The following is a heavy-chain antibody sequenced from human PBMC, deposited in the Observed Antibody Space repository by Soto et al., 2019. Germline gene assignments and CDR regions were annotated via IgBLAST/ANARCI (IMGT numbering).Heavy chain of an antibody. CDR1: GFTFSSYA. J-gene: IGHJ6*02. D-gene: IGHD3-22*01. V-gene: IGHV3-23*01. CDR2: ISGSGGST. Sequence: PGGSLRLSCAASGFTFSSYAMSWVRQAPGKGLEWVSAISGSGGSTYYADSVKGRLTISRDNSKNTLYLQMNSLRAEDTAVYYCPKDVQGDSSGYIPYGMDVWGPGTPVTVSS. CDR3: PKDVQGDSSGYIPYGMDV.